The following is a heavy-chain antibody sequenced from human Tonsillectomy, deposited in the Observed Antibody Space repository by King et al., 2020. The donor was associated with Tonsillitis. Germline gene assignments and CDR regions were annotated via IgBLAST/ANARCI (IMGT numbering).Heavy chain of an antibody. V-gene: IGHV4-38-2*01. CDR2: IYHSGIT. CDR1: GYSISSGYY. J-gene: IGHJ4*02. CDR3: ARVVYEMTTVEGPFGY. Sequence: VQLQESGPGLVKPSETLSLTCVVSGYSISSGYYWGWIRQPPGKGLEWIGSIYHSGITYSNPSLRSRRGISVDTSKNQFSLKLSSVTAADTAVDYCARVVYEMTTVEGPFGYWGQGALVTVSS. D-gene: IGHD5-24*01.